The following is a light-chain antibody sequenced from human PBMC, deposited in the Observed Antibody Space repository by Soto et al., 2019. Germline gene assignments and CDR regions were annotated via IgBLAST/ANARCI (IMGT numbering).Light chain of an antibody. CDR2: KVS. CDR3: SSYTSNSTVV. CDR1: SSDVGGYNF. Sequence: QSALTQPASVSGSPGQSITISCTGTSSDVGGYNFVSWYQHHPGKAPKLMIYKVSKRPSGVPNRFSGSKSGNTASLTISGLQAEDEAEYYCSSYTSNSTVVFGGGTKLTVL. J-gene: IGLJ3*02. V-gene: IGLV2-14*01.